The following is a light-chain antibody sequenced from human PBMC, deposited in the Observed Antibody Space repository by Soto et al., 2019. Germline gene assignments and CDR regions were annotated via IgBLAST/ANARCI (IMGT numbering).Light chain of an antibody. J-gene: IGKJ1*01. Sequence: IQMTQSPSSLSASVGDRISITCRASQTIGTYLNWYQQIPGKAPKLLIYASSSLKTGVPSRFSGSGSGTHFTLTINSLQPEDFGTYYCQQSFNLPRTFGPGTRVETK. V-gene: IGKV1-39*01. CDR3: QQSFNLPRT. CDR2: ASS. CDR1: QTIGTY.